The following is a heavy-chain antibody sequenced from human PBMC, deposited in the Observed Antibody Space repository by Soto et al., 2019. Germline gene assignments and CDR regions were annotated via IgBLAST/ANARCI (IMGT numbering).Heavy chain of an antibody. V-gene: IGHV3-23*01. J-gene: IGHJ6*02. CDR1: EFTFNNYA. D-gene: IGHD3-3*01. Sequence: PGGSLRLSCAASEFTFNNYAMTWARQTPGKGLEWVAGISGPGGRTYYADSVKGRFTISRDNSKNTLFLQMNGLRGEDTAVYYCAKVESYDFWGGYDYYDYSHYGMDVWGQGTTVTVSS. CDR2: ISGPGGRT. CDR3: AKVESYDFWGGYDYYDYSHYGMDV.